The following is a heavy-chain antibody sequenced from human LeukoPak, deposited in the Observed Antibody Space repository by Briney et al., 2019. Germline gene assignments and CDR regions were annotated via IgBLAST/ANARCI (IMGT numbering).Heavy chain of an antibody. CDR1: GFTFSSYS. CDR3: ARDVAAAAGNL. J-gene: IGHJ1*01. V-gene: IGHV3-48*01. CDR2: ISSSSSTI. D-gene: IGHD6-13*01. Sequence: GGSLRLSCAASGFTFSSYSMNWVRQAPGKGLEWVSYISSSSSTIYNADSVKGRFTISRDNAKNSLYLQMNSLRAEDTAVYYCARDVAAAAGNLGGQGTLVTVSS.